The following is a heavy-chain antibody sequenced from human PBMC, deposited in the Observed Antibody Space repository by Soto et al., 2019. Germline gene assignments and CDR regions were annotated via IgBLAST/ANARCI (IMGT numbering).Heavy chain of an antibody. CDR2: ISYDGSNK. CDR3: ARDIVSITKGSYFDY. V-gene: IGHV3-30-3*01. Sequence: QVQLVESGGGVVQPGRSLRLSCAASGFTFSSYAMHWVRQAPGKGLEWVAVISYDGSNKYYADSVKGRFTISRDNSKNTLYLQMNSLRAEDTAVYYCARDIVSITKGSYFDYWGKGTLVTLSS. J-gene: IGHJ4*02. CDR1: GFTFSSYA. D-gene: IGHD3-3*01.